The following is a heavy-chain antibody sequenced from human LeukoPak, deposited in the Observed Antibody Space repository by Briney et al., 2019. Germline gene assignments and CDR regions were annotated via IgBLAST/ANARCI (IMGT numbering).Heavy chain of an antibody. J-gene: IGHJ4*02. V-gene: IGHV3-21*01. D-gene: IGHD3-16*01. CDR3: ARGGPHDPHDY. CDR2: ISSSSSYI. CDR1: GFTFSSYS. Sequence: GGSLRLSCAASGFTFSSYSMNWVRQAPGEGLEWVSSISSSSSYIYYADSVKGRFTISRDNAKNSLYLQMNSLRAEDTAVYYCARGGPHDPHDYWGQGTLVTASS.